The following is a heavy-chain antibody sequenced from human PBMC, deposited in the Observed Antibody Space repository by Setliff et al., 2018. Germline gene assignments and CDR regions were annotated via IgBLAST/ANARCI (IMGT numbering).Heavy chain of an antibody. J-gene: IGHJ6*03. CDR3: ASEQWLDPPGYYYMDV. D-gene: IGHD6-19*01. CDR2: IYYSGST. CDR1: GGSISSSSYY. V-gene: IGHV4-39*07. Sequence: SETLSLTCTVSGGSISSSSYYWGWIRQPPGKGLEWIGSIYYSGSTYYNPSLKSRLTISVDTSKNQFSLKLSSVTDADTAVYYCASEQWLDPPGYYYMDVWAKGTTVTVSS.